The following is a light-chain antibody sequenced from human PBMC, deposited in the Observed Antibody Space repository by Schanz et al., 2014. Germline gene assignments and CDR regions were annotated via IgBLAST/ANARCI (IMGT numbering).Light chain of an antibody. CDR1: SSNIGAGYD. V-gene: IGLV1-40*01. CDR2: GNS. J-gene: IGLJ3*02. CDR3: QSYDSSLSVWV. Sequence: QSVLTQPPSVSGAPGQRVTISCTGSSSNIGAGYDVHWYQHLPGTVPKLLIYGNSNRPSGVPDRFSGSKSGTSASLAITGLQAEDEADYYCQSYDSSLSVWVFGGGTKLTVL.